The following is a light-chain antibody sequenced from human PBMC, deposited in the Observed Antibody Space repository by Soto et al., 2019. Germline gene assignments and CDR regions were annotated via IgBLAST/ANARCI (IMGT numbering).Light chain of an antibody. CDR3: CSYAGSYTHYV. CDR1: SSDVGGYNY. Sequence: QSALTQPRSVSGSPGQSVTISCTGTSSDVGGYNYLSWYQQHPGKAPKLMIYDVSKRPSGVPDRFSGSKSGNTASLTISGLQAEDEADYYCCSYAGSYTHYVFGTGTKLTVL. V-gene: IGLV2-11*01. CDR2: DVS. J-gene: IGLJ1*01.